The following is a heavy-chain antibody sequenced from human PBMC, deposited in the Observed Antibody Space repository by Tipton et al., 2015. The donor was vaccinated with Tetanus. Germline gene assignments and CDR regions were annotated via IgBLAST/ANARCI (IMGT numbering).Heavy chain of an antibody. J-gene: IGHJ3*01. D-gene: IGHD2-2*01. CDR1: GGSIASQY. CDR3: ARRSYCSSSRCFDAFDL. Sequence: LRLSCTVSGGSIASQYWSWIRQPAGKGLEWIGRTYIRGTTTYNPSLKSRVTISVDTSENQMSLKLSSVTAADTAVYYCARRSYCSSSRCFDAFDLWGQGTMVTVSS. CDR2: TYIRGTT. V-gene: IGHV4-4*07.